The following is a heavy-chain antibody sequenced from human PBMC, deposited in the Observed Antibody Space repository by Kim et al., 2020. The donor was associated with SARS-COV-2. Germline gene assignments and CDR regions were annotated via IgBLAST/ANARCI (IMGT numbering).Heavy chain of an antibody. CDR1: GFTFSSYA. D-gene: IGHD5-18*01. J-gene: IGHJ4*02. Sequence: GGSLRLSCAASGFTFSSYAMSWVRQAPGKGLEWVSAISGSGGSTYYADSVKGRFTISRDNSKNTLYLQMNSLRAEDTAVYYCASYKGIQLWLSDYWGQGTLVTVSS. V-gene: IGHV3-23*01. CDR3: ASYKGIQLWLSDY. CDR2: ISGSGGST.